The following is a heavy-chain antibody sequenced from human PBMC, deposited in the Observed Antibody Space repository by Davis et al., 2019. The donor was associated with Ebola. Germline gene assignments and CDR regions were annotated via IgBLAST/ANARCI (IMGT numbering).Heavy chain of an antibody. Sequence: PGGSLRLSCAASGFTFSDYYMSWIRQAPGKGLEWVSYISSSSSYTNYADSVKGRFTISRDNAKNSLYLQMNSLRAEDTALYYCAKDNGPGSSSWYGAVDYWGQGTLVTVSS. CDR1: GFTFSDYY. D-gene: IGHD6-13*01. V-gene: IGHV3-11*05. J-gene: IGHJ4*02. CDR2: ISSSSSYT. CDR3: AKDNGPGSSSWYGAVDY.